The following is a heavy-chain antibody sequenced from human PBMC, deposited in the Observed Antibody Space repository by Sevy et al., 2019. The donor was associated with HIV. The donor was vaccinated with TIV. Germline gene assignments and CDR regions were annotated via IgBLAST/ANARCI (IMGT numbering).Heavy chain of an antibody. CDR1: GYTLTELS. CDR3: ETGKGYCSSTSCQPDFDY. D-gene: IGHD2-2*01. Sequence: ASVKVSCKVSGYTLTELSMHWVRQAPGKGLEWMGGFDPEDGETIYAQKFQGRVTMTEDTFTDTAYMEMSSLRSEDTTVYYCETGKGYCSSTSCQPDFDYWGQGTLVTVSS. J-gene: IGHJ4*02. CDR2: FDPEDGET. V-gene: IGHV1-24*01.